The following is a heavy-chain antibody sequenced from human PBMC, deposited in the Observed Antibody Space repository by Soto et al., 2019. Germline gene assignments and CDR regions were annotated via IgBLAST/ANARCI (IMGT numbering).Heavy chain of an antibody. V-gene: IGHV1-69*13. D-gene: IGHD2-2*03. CDR1: GGTFSSYA. J-gene: IGHJ5*01. Sequence: ASVKVSCKASGGTFSSYAISWVRQAPGQGLEWMGGIIPIFGTANYAQKFQGRVTITADESTSTAYMELSSLRSEDTAVYYCARVERNSFGYCSSTSCYRGLFASWGQGTIVALSS. CDR2: IIPIFGTA. CDR3: ARVERNSFGYCSSTSCYRGLFAS.